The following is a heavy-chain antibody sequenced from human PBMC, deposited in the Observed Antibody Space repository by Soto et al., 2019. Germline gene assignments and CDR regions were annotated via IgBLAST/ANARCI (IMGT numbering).Heavy chain of an antibody. D-gene: IGHD7-27*01. CDR2: IYYGGST. J-gene: IGHJ4*02. CDR3: AKNWNWGSLVH. CDR1: VASTIMA. Sequence: QVHLQESGPGLVKPSETWSLTGTVSVASTIMANWAGFRKSPGKGLEWIGFIYYGGSTNYNPSLKSRVTISVDTPKNQFSLKLSSVTAADTAVYYCAKNWNWGSLVHWGQGTLVTVSS. V-gene: IGHV4-59*08.